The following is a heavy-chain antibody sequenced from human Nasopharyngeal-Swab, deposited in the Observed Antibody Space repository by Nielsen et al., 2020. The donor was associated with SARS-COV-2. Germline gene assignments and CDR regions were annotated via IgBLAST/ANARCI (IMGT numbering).Heavy chain of an antibody. J-gene: IGHJ6*02. D-gene: IGHD5-18*01. Sequence: SVKVSCKASGYTFTGYYMHWVRQAPGQGLEWMGGIIPIFGTANYAQKFQGRVTITADESTSTAYMELSSLRSEDTAVYYCARDWLTRGYSYAEEETALGVCGQGTTVTVSS. CDR3: ARDWLTRGYSYAEEETALGV. CDR1: GYTFTGYY. V-gene: IGHV1-69*13. CDR2: IIPIFGTA.